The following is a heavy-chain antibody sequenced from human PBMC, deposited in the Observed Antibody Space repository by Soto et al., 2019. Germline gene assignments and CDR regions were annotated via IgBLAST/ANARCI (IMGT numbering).Heavy chain of an antibody. CDR3: ARVYCSGGGCYGIDY. CDR1: GGTFSSYT. J-gene: IGHJ4*02. D-gene: IGHD2-15*01. CDR2: ISPSGGST. V-gene: IGHV1-46*01. Sequence: ASVKVSCKASGGTFSSYTISWVRQAPGQGLEWMGRISPSGGSTTYAQKFQGRVRMTRDTSTSTVYMELSSLRSEDTAVYYCARVYCSGGGCYGIDYWGQGTLVTVSS.